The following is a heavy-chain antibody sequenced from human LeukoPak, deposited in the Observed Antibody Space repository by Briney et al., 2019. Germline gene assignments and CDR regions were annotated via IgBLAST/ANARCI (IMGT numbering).Heavy chain of an antibody. CDR1: GFTFSNYA. V-gene: IGHV3-30-3*01. CDR3: ATYSRDWAAFEH. D-gene: IGHD3/OR15-3a*01. Sequence: GRSLRLSCAATGFTFSNYAVHWGRQAPGKGLEWVAFISDDGSRQHYADSVKGRFTISRDNAKNSLYLQMNSLRAEDTAVYYCATYSRDWAAFEHWGQGTLVTVSS. J-gene: IGHJ5*02. CDR2: ISDDGSRQ.